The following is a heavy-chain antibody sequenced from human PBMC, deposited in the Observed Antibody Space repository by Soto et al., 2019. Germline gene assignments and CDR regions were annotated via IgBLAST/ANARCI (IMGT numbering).Heavy chain of an antibody. CDR2: VSGRGGTT. V-gene: IGHV3-23*01. Sequence: EVQLLESGGGLVQPGGSVRLSCAASGFTFSSYAMSWVRQAPGKGLEWVSAVSGRGGTTYYAGSVKGRFTISRDNSKNTVYLQMTSLRVEDTAVYYCAKWYYYDSRPRKYFDYWGQGTLVIVSS. CDR3: AKWYYYDSRPRKYFDY. CDR1: GFTFSSYA. J-gene: IGHJ4*02. D-gene: IGHD3-22*01.